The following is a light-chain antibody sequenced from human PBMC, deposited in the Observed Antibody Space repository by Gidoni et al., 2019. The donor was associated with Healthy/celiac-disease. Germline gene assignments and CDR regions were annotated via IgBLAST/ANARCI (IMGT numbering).Light chain of an antibody. CDR2: AAS. Sequence: DIQLTQSPSFLSASVGDRVTITGRASQGISSYVAWYQQKPGKAPKLLIYAASTLQSGVPSRFSGSGSGTEFTLTISSLQPEDFATYYCQQLNSYLMYTFGQGTKLEIK. V-gene: IGKV1-9*01. CDR3: QQLNSYLMYT. CDR1: QGISSY. J-gene: IGKJ2*01.